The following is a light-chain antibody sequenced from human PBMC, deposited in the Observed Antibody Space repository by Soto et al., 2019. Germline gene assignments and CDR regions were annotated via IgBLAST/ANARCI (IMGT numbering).Light chain of an antibody. Sequence: EIVLTQSPGTLSLSPGERATLSCRASQSVNSNYFAWYQQKPGQSPRVLMYGASSRATGIPDRFSGSGSGSDFTLPISRLEPEDFAVYYWQQYDNSPRTFGQGTRVAIK. CDR3: QQYDNSPRT. V-gene: IGKV3-20*01. CDR1: QSVNSNY. J-gene: IGKJ1*01. CDR2: GAS.